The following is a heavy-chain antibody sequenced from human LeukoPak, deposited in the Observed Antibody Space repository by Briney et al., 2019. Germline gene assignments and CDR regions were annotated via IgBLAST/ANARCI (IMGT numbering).Heavy chain of an antibody. J-gene: IGHJ3*02. D-gene: IGHD3-22*01. Sequence: GGSLRLSCAASGFTFSSYSMNWVRQAPGKGLEWVSSISSSSSYIYYADSVKGRFTISRDDAKNSLYLQMNSPRAEDTAVYYCARGKIYYDSSGYHAFDIWGQGTMVTVSS. CDR3: ARGKIYYDSSGYHAFDI. CDR2: ISSSSSYI. V-gene: IGHV3-21*04. CDR1: GFTFSSYS.